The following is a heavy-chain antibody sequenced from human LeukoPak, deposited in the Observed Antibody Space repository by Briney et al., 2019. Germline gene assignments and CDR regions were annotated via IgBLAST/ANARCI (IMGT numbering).Heavy chain of an antibody. CDR1: GYTFTSYA. CDR3: ARERGSYGDYVYGAFDI. D-gene: IGHD4-17*01. J-gene: IGHJ3*02. CDR2: INTNTGNP. Sequence: ASVKVSCKASGYTFTSYAMNWVRQAPGQGREWMGWINTNTGNPTYAQGFTGRFVFSLDTSVSTAYLQISSLKAEDTAVYYCARERGSYGDYVYGAFDIWGQGTMVTVSS. V-gene: IGHV7-4-1*02.